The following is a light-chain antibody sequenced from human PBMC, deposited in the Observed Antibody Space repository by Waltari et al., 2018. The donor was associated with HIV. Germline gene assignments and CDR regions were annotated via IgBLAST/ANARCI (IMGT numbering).Light chain of an antibody. CDR1: SRAIGSSQY. CDR2: EVH. Sequence: HSALTQPASVSGSPGQSITISCTGTSRAIGSSQYVSGYPHLPDKAPKLIIYEVHIRPSGVSPRLSGSKAGSTASWNISGLQAADEADDYCSLDTSRKILVFGGGTKLTVL. V-gene: IGLV2-14*01. J-gene: IGLJ3*02. CDR3: SLDTSRKILV.